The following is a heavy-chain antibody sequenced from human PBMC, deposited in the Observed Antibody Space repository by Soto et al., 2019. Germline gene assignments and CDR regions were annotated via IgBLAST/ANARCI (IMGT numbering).Heavy chain of an antibody. CDR1: GFTFDDYA. V-gene: IGHV3-9*01. CDR3: AKDRGYSYGYGSYFDY. CDR2: ISWNSGSI. Sequence: SLRLSCAASGFTFDDYAMHWVRQAPGKGLEWVSGISWNSGSIGYADSVKGRFTISRDNAKNSLYLQMNSLRAEDTALYYCAKDRGYSYGYGSYFDYWGQGTLVTVSS. J-gene: IGHJ4*02. D-gene: IGHD5-18*01.